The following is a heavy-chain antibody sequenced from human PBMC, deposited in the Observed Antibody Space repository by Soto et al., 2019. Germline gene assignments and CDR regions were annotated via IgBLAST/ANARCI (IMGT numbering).Heavy chain of an antibody. D-gene: IGHD3-3*01. V-gene: IGHV3-9*01. J-gene: IGHJ4*02. CDR2: ISWNSGSI. CDR1: GFTFDDYA. CDR3: AKGVGDFWSGYTGGGFDY. Sequence: DVQLVESGGGLVQPGRSLRLSCAASGFTFDDYAMHWVRQAPGKGLEWVSGISWNSGSIGYADSVKGRFAISRDNAKNSLYLQMNSLRAEDTALYYCAKGVGDFWSGYTGGGFDYWGQGTLVTVSS.